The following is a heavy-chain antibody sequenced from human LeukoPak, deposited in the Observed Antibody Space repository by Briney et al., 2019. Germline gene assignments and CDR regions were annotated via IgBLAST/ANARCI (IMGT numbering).Heavy chain of an antibody. D-gene: IGHD5-12*01. CDR1: GFSFTGYY. CDR3: ARKSEWLREIDY. J-gene: IGHJ4*02. Sequence: ASVKVSCKASGFSFTGYYIHWVRQAPGQGLEWLGWINPNNGGTNQVQRFQGRVTMTRDTSINTAYMELTSLRSDDTAVYYCARKSEWLREIDYWGQGTLVTVSS. V-gene: IGHV1-2*02. CDR2: INPNNGGT.